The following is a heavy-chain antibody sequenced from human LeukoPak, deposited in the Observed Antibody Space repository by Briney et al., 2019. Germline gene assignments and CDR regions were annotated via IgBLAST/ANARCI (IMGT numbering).Heavy chain of an antibody. Sequence: PGGSLRLSCAASGFTFSSYSMNWVRQAPGKGLEWVSYISSSSSTIYYADSVKGRFTISRDNAKNSLYLQMNSQRDEDTAVYYCARGYSLDAFNVWGQGTMVTVSS. J-gene: IGHJ3*01. CDR3: ARGYSLDAFNV. CDR1: GFTFSSYS. D-gene: IGHD1-1*01. CDR2: ISSSSSTI. V-gene: IGHV3-48*02.